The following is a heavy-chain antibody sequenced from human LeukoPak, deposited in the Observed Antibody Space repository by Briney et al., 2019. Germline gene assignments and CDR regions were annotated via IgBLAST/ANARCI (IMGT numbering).Heavy chain of an antibody. CDR3: ARDSGSYYGDFDY. CDR2: INAGNGNT. J-gene: IGHJ4*02. Sequence: ASVKVSCKASGYTFTSYAMHWVRQAPGQRLEWMGWINAGNGNTKYSQKFQGRVTITRDTSASTAYMELSSLRSEDTAVYYCARDSGSYYGDFDYWGQGTLVTVFS. D-gene: IGHD1-26*01. V-gene: IGHV1-3*01. CDR1: GYTFTSYA.